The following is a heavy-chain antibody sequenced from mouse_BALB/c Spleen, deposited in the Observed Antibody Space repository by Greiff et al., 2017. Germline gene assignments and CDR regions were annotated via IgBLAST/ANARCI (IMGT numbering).Heavy chain of an antibody. Sequence: VQLQQSGPELVKPGASVRISCKASGYTFTSYYIHWVKQRPGQGLEWIGWIYPGNVNTKYNEKFKGKATLTADKSSSTAYMQLSSLTSEDSAVYFCARNIYYGSSPYFDVWGAGTTVTVSS. D-gene: IGHD2-1*01. CDR1: GYTFTSYY. CDR3: ARNIYYGSSPYFDV. J-gene: IGHJ1*01. V-gene: IGHV1S56*01. CDR2: IYPGNVNT.